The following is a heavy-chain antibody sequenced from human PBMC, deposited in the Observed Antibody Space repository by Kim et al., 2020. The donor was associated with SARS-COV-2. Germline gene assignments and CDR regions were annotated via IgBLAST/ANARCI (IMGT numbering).Heavy chain of an antibody. Sequence: ASVKVSCKASGYTFTSYSVTWVRQAPGQGLEWMGWISAYNGNTNYAQKFQDRVTMTTDTSTTTAYMELRGLRSDDTAVYFCARVGGDAFRNSGFQPSIAALRGIDDWGQGTRVTV. CDR1: GYTFTSYS. J-gene: IGHJ4*02. CDR3: ARVGGDAFRNSGFQPSIAALRGIDD. V-gene: IGHV1-18*01. CDR2: ISAYNGNT. D-gene: IGHD6-6*01.